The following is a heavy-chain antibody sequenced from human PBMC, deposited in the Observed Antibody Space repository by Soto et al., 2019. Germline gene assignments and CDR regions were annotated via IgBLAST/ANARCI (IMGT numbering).Heavy chain of an antibody. CDR2: ISTGGAYM. J-gene: IGHJ4*02. CDR1: GFTFRNYN. Sequence: EVQLLESGGGLVKAGGSLRLFCTASGFTFRNYNMNWVRQAPGTGLEWVSSISTGGAYMFYADSVKGRFTISRDNAQNSLFLQIDSPRAEDTAVYYCARDIASPGGDYFDSWGQGTLVTVSS. V-gene: IGHV3-21*06. D-gene: IGHD2-21*01. CDR3: ARDIASPGGDYFDS.